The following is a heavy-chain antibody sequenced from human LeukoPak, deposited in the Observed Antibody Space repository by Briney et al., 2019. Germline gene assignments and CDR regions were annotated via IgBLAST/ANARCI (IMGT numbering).Heavy chain of an antibody. Sequence: SETLSLTCTVSGGSISSYYWSWIRQPPGKGLEWIGYIYYIGSTNYNPSLKSRVTISVDTSKNQFSLRLSCVTAADSAVYFCAREGREPAAGMDYWGQGTLVTVSS. CDR1: GGSISSYY. D-gene: IGHD6-13*01. CDR2: IYYIGST. V-gene: IGHV4-59*01. CDR3: AREGREPAAGMDY. J-gene: IGHJ4*02.